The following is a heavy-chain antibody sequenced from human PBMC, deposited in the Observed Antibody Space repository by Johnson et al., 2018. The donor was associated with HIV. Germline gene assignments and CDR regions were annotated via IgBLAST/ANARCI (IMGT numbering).Heavy chain of an antibody. CDR1: GFTFSSYA. Sequence: QVQLVESGGGVVQPGRSLRLSCAASGFTFSSYAMHWVHQAPGKGLEWVSGINWKGGSPGYADSVKGRFPISRDNAKNSLYLQMNSLSAEDTAVYYCARDLGDGYNWDAFDIWGQGTMVTVSS. V-gene: IGHV3-NL1*01. J-gene: IGHJ3*02. D-gene: IGHD5-24*01. CDR2: INWKGGSP. CDR3: ARDLGDGYNWDAFDI.